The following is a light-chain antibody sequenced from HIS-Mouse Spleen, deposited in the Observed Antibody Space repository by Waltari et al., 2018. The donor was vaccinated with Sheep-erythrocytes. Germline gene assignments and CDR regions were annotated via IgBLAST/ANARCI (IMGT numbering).Light chain of an antibody. CDR2: EVS. Sequence: QSALTQPPSASGSPGQSVTISCPGTSSDVGGYNYVSWYQQHPGKAPKLMIYEVSKRPSGVSNRFSGSKSGNTASLTISGLQAEDEADYYCCSYAGSSTLVFGGGTKLTVL. CDR3: CSYAGSSTLV. CDR1: SSDVGGYNY. V-gene: IGLV2-23*02. J-gene: IGLJ2*01.